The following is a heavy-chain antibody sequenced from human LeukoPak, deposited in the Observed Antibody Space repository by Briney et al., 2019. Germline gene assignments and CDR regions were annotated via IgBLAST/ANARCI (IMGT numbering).Heavy chain of an antibody. CDR3: ATISLYASSGWYPPVDY. Sequence: GASVKASCKASGYTFTSYAMHWVRQAPGQRLEWMGWINAGNGNTKYSQKFQGRVTITRDTSASTAYMELSSLRSEDTAVYYCATISLYASSGWYPPVDYWGQGTLVTVSS. V-gene: IGHV1-3*01. J-gene: IGHJ4*02. CDR2: INAGNGNT. CDR1: GYTFTSYA. D-gene: IGHD6-19*01.